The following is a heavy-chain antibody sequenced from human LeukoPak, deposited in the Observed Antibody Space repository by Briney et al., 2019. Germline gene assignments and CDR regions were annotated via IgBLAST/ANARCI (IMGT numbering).Heavy chain of an antibody. V-gene: IGHV3-33*01. CDR2: IWYDGYNK. J-gene: IGHJ4*02. CDR1: GFTFSSYG. Sequence: GGSLRLSCAASGFTFSSYGMHWVRQAPGKGLEWVAVIWYDGYNKYYADSVKGRFTISRDNSKNTLHLQMNSLRAEDTAVYCCARGEYSSSWYFTLDYWGQGTLLTVSS. D-gene: IGHD6-13*01. CDR3: ARGEYSSSWYFTLDY.